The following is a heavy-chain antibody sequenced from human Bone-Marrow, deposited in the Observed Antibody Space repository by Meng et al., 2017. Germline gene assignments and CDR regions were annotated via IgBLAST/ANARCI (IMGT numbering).Heavy chain of an antibody. CDR1: GDPNSSDIW. D-gene: IGHD1-7*01. Sequence: QVQLQESGPGLVKPSGTLSLTCTVSGDPNSSDIWWSWGRQPPGKGLEWIGEVYHRGDTNYNPSLKSRVVISVDKYKNQFSLTLSSVTAADTAVYYCGRDQGRELINPWGQGTLVTVSS. CDR2: VYHRGDT. J-gene: IGHJ5*02. V-gene: IGHV4-4*02. CDR3: GRDQGRELINP.